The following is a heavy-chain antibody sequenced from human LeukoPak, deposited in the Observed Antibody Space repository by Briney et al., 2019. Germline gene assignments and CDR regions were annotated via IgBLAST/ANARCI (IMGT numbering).Heavy chain of an antibody. CDR1: GFTFRNYA. CDR3: PKDRANPWTADY. J-gene: IGHJ4*02. Sequence: GGSLRLSRAASGFTFRNYAMYWVRQAAGKGLEWVAFTTYDEGDKYYADSVKGLFSISRDNPQNTLYLQMYSLRSEDTAVYYCPKDRANPWTADYWGQRTLVTVSS. CDR2: TTYDEGDK. V-gene: IGHV3-30*02. D-gene: IGHD3/OR15-3a*01.